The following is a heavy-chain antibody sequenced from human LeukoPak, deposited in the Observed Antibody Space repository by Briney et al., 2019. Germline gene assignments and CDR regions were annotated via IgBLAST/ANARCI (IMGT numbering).Heavy chain of an antibody. Sequence: GGSLRLSCVASGFTFNDYAMHWVRQAPGKGLEWVSGITWNSGSIGYADSVKGRFTISRDNAKNSLYLQMNSLRPEDTAVYYCAKDPRYSGSPEYYFDYWGQGTLVTVSS. CDR1: GFTFNDYA. D-gene: IGHD1-26*01. CDR2: ITWNSGSI. J-gene: IGHJ4*02. CDR3: AKDPRYSGSPEYYFDY. V-gene: IGHV3-9*01.